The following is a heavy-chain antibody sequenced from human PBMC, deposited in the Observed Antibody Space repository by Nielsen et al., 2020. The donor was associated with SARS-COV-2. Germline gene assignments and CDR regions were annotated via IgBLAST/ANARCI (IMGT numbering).Heavy chain of an antibody. Sequence: SVKVSCKASGGTFSSYAINWVRQAPGQGLEWMGGIIPIFGTTDYAQTFQGRVTLTADKFTSTAYMELSSLRSEDTAVYYCVDYYYDSSGSPLGDYWGQGTLVTVSS. V-gene: IGHV1-69*06. CDR3: VDYYYDSSGSPLGDY. J-gene: IGHJ4*02. CDR2: IIPIFGTT. D-gene: IGHD3-22*01. CDR1: GGTFSSYA.